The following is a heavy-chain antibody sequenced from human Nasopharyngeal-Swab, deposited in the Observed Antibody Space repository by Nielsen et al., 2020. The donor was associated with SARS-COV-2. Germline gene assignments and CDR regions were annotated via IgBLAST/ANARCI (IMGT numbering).Heavy chain of an antibody. V-gene: IGHV3-15*01. J-gene: IGHJ4*02. CDR3: PTSGSYVSY. Sequence: GESLKISCAASGFTFSNAWMSWVRQAPGKGLEWVGRIKSKTDGGTTDYAAPVKGRFTISRDDSKTTLYLHMNSLKTEDTAVYYCPTSGSYVSYWGQGTLVTVSS. CDR1: GFTFSNAW. CDR2: IKSKTDGGTT. D-gene: IGHD1-26*01.